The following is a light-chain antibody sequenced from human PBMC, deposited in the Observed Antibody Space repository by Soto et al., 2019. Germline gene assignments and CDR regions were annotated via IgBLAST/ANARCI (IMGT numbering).Light chain of an antibody. Sequence: QSALTQPASVSGSPGQTITISCTGTSSDVGGYKYVSWYQQHPGKAPKLMIYEVSNRPSGVSNRFSGSKSGNTASLIIYGLQAEDEADYHCSSYTRSSTWVFGGGTQLTVL. J-gene: IGLJ3*02. CDR2: EVS. CDR3: SSYTRSSTWV. V-gene: IGLV2-14*01. CDR1: SSDVGGYKY.